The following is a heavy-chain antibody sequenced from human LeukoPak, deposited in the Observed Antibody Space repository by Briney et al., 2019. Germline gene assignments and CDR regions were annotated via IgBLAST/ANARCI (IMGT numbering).Heavy chain of an antibody. J-gene: IGHJ6*03. CDR2: IIPIFGTA. CDR1: GGTFSSYA. D-gene: IGHD6-6*01. V-gene: IGHV1-69*01. Sequence: GASVKVSCKASGGTFSSYAISWVRQAPRQGLEWMGGIIPIFGTANYAQKFQGRVTITADESTSTAYMELSSLRSEDTAVYYCARGVAARRRPNYYYYMDVWGKGTTVTVSS. CDR3: ARGVAARRRPNYYYYMDV.